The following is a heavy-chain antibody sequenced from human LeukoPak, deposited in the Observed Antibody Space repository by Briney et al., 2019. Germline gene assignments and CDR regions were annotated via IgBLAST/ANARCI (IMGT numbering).Heavy chain of an antibody. Sequence: GGSLRLSCAASGFTVSSNYMSWVRQAPGKGLEWVSVIYSGGSTYYADSVKGRFTISRDNSKNTLYLQMNSLRAEDTAVYYCARDQSIRAYHFYYGMDVWGQGTTVTVSS. CDR3: ARDQSIRAYHFYYGMDV. CDR2: IYSGGST. CDR1: GFTVSSNY. J-gene: IGHJ6*02. D-gene: IGHD2-21*01. V-gene: IGHV3-53*01.